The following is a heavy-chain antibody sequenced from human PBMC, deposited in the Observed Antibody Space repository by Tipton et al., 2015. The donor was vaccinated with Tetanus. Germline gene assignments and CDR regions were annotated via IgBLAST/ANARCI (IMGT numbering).Heavy chain of an antibody. CDR2: IYYSGST. D-gene: IGHD6-19*01. V-gene: IGHV4-31*03. J-gene: IGHJ4*02. CDR1: GGSISSGGYY. CDR3: ARDMRGEGGGWYTDY. Sequence: TLSLTCTVSGGSISSGGYYWSWIRQHPGKGLEWIGYIYYSGSTYYNPSLKSRATISADTSKNQFSLRLSSVTAADTAVYYCARDMRGEGGGWYTDYWGQGTLVTVSS.